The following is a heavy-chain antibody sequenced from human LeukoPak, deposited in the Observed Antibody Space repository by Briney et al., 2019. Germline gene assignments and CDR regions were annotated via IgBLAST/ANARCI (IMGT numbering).Heavy chain of an antibody. CDR2: VSSSSTSI. Sequence: GGSLSLSCAASGFTLNTYSMNWVRQAPGKGLEWVSYVSSSSTSIYYADSVKGRFTISRDNAVNSLFLQMNALTAEDTAVYYCAREGHSSPRGYFGVDVWGQGTTVTVSS. V-gene: IGHV3-21*01. CDR1: GFTLNTYS. CDR3: AREGHSSPRGYFGVDV. J-gene: IGHJ6*02. D-gene: IGHD3-3*02.